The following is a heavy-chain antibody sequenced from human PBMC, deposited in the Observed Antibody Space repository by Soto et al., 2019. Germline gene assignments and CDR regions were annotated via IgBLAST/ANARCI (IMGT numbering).Heavy chain of an antibody. CDR3: AGRGYSYGVNDY. Sequence: GGPLRLSCAASGFTFGGYAMSWVRQAPGKGLEWVSAISGSGGSTYYADSVKGRFTISRDNSKNTLYLQMNSLRAEDTAVYYCAGRGYSYGVNDYWGQGTLVTVSS. D-gene: IGHD5-18*01. V-gene: IGHV3-23*01. J-gene: IGHJ4*02. CDR1: GFTFGGYA. CDR2: ISGSGGST.